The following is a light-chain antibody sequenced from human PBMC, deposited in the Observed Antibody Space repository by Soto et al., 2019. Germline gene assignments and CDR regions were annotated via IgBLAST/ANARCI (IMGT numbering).Light chain of an antibody. Sequence: EIVLTQSPGTLSLSPGDRATLSCRASQSVSSNYLAWFQQKPGQAPRLLIYGASSRATGIPVRFSGSGSGTEFTLTISSLQSEDFAVYYCQQYNNWPPITFGQGTRLEIK. CDR1: QSVSSN. CDR2: GAS. J-gene: IGKJ5*01. V-gene: IGKV3D-15*01. CDR3: QQYNNWPPIT.